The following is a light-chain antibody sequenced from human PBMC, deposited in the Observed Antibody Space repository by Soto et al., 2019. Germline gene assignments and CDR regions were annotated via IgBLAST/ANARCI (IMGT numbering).Light chain of an antibody. CDR1: QGIRND. Sequence: AIQMTQSPSSLSASVGDRVTITCRASQGIRNDLGWYQQKPGRAPTLLIYAASSFQSGVPSRFSGSGSGTDFTLTISSLQPEDFATYYCLQDYNYPRTFGQGTKVEIK. CDR3: LQDYNYPRT. V-gene: IGKV1-6*01. CDR2: AAS. J-gene: IGKJ1*01.